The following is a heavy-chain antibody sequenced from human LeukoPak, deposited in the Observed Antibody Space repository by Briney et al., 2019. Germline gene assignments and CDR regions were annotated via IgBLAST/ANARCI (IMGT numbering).Heavy chain of an antibody. CDR2: IRYDGSNK. J-gene: IGHJ4*02. CDR3: AKGSSSWTIDY. Sequence: PGGSLRLSCAASGFTFSSHGMHWVRQAPGKGREGGAFIRYDGSNKYYADSVKGRFTISRDNSKDTVYLQMNSLRAEDTAVYYCAKGSSSWTIDYWGQGTLVTVSS. CDR1: GFTFSSHG. V-gene: IGHV3-30*02. D-gene: IGHD6-13*01.